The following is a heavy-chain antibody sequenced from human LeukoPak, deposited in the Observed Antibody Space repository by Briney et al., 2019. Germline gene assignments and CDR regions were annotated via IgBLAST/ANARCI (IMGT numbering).Heavy chain of an antibody. D-gene: IGHD2-15*01. CDR2: IGAYNGNT. CDR1: GYTFTSYG. V-gene: IGHV1-18*01. CDR3: ARVGAAYYYYYMDV. J-gene: IGHJ6*03. Sequence: GSVKVSCKASGYTFTSYGISWVRQAPGQGLEWMGWIGAYNGNTNYAQKLQGRVTMTTDTSTSTAYMELRSLRSDDTAVYYCARVGAAYYYYYMDVWGKGTTVTISS.